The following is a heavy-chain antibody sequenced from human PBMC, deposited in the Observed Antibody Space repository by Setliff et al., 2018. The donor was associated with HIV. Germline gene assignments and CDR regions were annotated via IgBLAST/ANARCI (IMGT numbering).Heavy chain of an antibody. V-gene: IGHV4-39*02. J-gene: IGHJ4*02. D-gene: IGHD2-15*01. Sequence: LETLSLTCTVSGGSITSSTYYWGWIRQPPGKGLEWIGTVHYTGNTYHNPSLKSRVTISVEVSKNQISLKLTAVTAADSAVYYCAREADGIDFWGQGTLVTVSS. CDR3: AREADGIDF. CDR1: GGSITSSTYY. CDR2: VHYTGNT.